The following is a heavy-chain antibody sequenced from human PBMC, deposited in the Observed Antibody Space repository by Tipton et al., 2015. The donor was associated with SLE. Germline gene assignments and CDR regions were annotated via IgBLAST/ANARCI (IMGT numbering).Heavy chain of an antibody. CDR1: GDTVSNYV. J-gene: IGHJ3*02. D-gene: IGHD1-1*01. CDR2: IMPIFHTA. CDR3: ARQLALDAFDI. Sequence: QSGPEVKKPGSSVKVSCKASGDTVSNYVITWVRQAPGQGLEWMGEIMPIFHTANYAQNFQGRVTITADESTSTAYMELRSLRSDDTAVYYCARQLALDAFDIWGQGTMVTVSS. V-gene: IGHV1-69*01.